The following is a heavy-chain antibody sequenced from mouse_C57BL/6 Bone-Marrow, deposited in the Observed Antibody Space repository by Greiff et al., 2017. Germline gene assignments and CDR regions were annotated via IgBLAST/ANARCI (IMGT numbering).Heavy chain of an antibody. D-gene: IGHD2-3*01. CDR3: ARTLDGYYPRWFAY. Sequence: QVQLKESGAALARPGASVKLSCKASGYNFTSYGISWVQQRTGQGLEWIGEIYPRSGNTSYNEKFKGKATLTADTSSSTAYMELRSLTSEDSAVYFCARTLDGYYPRWFAYWGQGTLVTVSA. CDR1: GYNFTSYG. J-gene: IGHJ3*01. CDR2: IYPRSGNT. V-gene: IGHV1-81*01.